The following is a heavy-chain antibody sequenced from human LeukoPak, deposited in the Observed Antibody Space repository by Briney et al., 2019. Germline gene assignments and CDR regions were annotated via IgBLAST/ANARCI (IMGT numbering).Heavy chain of an antibody. V-gene: IGHV3-30-3*01. J-gene: IGHJ4*02. CDR3: ARDQQGGGSYQVGPFDY. D-gene: IGHD1-26*01. Sequence: GRSLRLSCAASGFTFSSYAMHWVRQAPGKGLEWVAVISYDGSNKYYADSVKGRFTISRDNSKNTLYLQMNSLRAEDTAVYYCARDQQGGGSYQVGPFDYWGQGTLVTASS. CDR1: GFTFSSYA. CDR2: ISYDGSNK.